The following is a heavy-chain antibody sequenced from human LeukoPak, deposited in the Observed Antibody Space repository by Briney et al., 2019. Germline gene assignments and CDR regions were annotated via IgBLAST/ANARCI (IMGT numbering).Heavy chain of an antibody. V-gene: IGHV3-23*01. CDR1: GFSFCDSV. Sequence: GGSLRLSCVASGFSFCDSVMSWVRQAPGKGLEWVSAISGDAGVTYYAASVKGRFTISKNTVYLQMNSLRAEDTATYYCAKVGYCTNNCFRTHDYWGQGALVTVSS. J-gene: IGHJ4*02. CDR2: ISGDAGVT. D-gene: IGHD2-8*01. CDR3: AKVGYCTNNCFRTHDY.